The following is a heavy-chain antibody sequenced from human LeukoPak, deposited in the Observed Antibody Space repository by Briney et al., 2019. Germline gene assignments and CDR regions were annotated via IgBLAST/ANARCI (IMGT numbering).Heavy chain of an antibody. CDR3: ASLWEIVVLPSLDV. J-gene: IGHJ6*04. V-gene: IGHV3-23*01. Sequence: QSGGSLRLSCAASGFTFSSYAMSWVRQAPGKGLEWVSGISGSGASTYYADSVRGRFTISRDNSKKTLHLQMNSLRDEDTAVYYSASLWEIVVLPSLDVWGKGTTVTVSS. CDR2: ISGSGAST. D-gene: IGHD2-15*01. CDR1: GFTFSSYA.